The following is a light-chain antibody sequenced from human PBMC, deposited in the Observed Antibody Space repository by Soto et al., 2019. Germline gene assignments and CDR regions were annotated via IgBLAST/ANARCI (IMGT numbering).Light chain of an antibody. V-gene: IGKV3-20*01. CDR1: QSISTSY. CDR2: TTS. CDR3: QQFGDSPPYT. Sequence: EIVLTQSPGTLSLSPGERASLSCRASQSISTSYLAWYQQKPGQAPRLLIYTTSSRAAGIPDRFSGSGSGTDFTLTISRLEPEDFAVYYCQQFGDSPPYTFGQGTLLEIK. J-gene: IGKJ2*01.